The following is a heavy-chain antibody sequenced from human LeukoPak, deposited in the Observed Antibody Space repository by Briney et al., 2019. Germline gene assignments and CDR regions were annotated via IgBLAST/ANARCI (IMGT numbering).Heavy chain of an antibody. CDR3: ARLDGTYHRAYYYFYYMDV. Sequence: VSVKVSCKASGYTFTNFGISWVRQAPGEGLEWMGWISAKNGNTNYAQKVQGRVTMTTDTSTSTAYMELRSLRSDDTAVYYCARLDGTYHRAYYYFYYMDVWGEGTTVTVSS. CDR1: GYTFTNFG. D-gene: IGHD3/OR15-3a*01. V-gene: IGHV1-18*01. J-gene: IGHJ6*03. CDR2: ISAKNGNT.